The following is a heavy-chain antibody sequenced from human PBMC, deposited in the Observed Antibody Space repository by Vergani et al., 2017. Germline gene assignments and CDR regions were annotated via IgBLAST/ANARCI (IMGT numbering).Heavy chain of an antibody. CDR1: GFTFNHYA. CDR2: ISGSGGST. V-gene: IGHV3-23*01. J-gene: IGHJ6*02. Sequence: EVQLLESGGDLVQPWGSLRLSCAASGFTFNHYAMNWVRQAPGKGLEWVSGISGSGGSTYYAGSVKGRFTISRDSSKNTLYLQMNSLSAGDTAVYYCAKANPRNSGYDYLYYYHAMDVGGQGTTVTVSS. CDR3: AKANPRNSGYDYLYYYHAMDV. D-gene: IGHD5-12*01.